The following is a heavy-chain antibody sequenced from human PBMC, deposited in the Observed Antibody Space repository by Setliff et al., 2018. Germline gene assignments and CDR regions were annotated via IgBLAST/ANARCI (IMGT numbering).Heavy chain of an antibody. V-gene: IGHV4-59*04. J-gene: IGHJ4*02. CDR3: RFWSSYYKNDY. Sequence: PSETLSLTCTVSGGSISGYYWNWIRQTPEMRLEWIGHIHFSGNTNYNPSLNSRVSVSVDTPTNQFSLKVFSVTAADTAVYYCRFWSSYYKNDYWAQGTLVTVSS. CDR1: GGSISGYY. D-gene: IGHD3-3*01. CDR2: IHFSGNT.